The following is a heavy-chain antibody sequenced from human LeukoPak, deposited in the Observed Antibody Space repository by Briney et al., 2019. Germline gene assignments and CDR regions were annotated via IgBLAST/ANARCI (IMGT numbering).Heavy chain of an antibody. V-gene: IGHV3-74*01. D-gene: IGHD3-16*01. J-gene: IGHJ4*01. CDR1: GLPFSSRW. CDR3: VSGGVTGYIDS. Sequence: PGGPLRLSRAACGLPFSSRWMCWVQQTAERGLAWLARRNSGGSILDYAVSVKGRFTTSRDNARNTLHLQMNSLRVDDTALYHCVSGGVTGYIDSWGHRTLGSVSS. CDR2: RNSGGSIL.